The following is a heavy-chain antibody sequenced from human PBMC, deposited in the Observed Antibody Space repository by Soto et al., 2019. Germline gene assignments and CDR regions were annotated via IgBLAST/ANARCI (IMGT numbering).Heavy chain of an antibody. CDR1: GYTFTSYV. CDR3: ARWPDGYYYYGMDV. CDR2: MNPNSGNT. V-gene: IGHV1-8*01. J-gene: IGHJ6*02. Sequence: QVQLVQSGAEVKKPGASVKVSCKASGYTFTSYVINWVRQATGQGLEWMGWMNPNSGNTGEAQKFQGRVTMPRNTSISTAYMELSSLRSEDTAVYYCARWPDGYYYYGMDVWGQGTTVTVSS.